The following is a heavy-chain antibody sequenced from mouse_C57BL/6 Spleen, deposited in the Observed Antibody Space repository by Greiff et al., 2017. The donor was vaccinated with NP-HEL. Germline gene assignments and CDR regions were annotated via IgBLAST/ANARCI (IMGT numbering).Heavy chain of an antibody. CDR2: ISGGGGNT. D-gene: IGHD1-1*01. Sequence: EVKLQESGGGLVKPGRSLKLSCAASGFTFSSYTMSWVRQTPEKRLEWVATISGGGGNTYYPDSVKGRFTISRDNAKNTLYLQMSSLRSEDTALYYCARGDTTVVAEDYAMDYWGQGTSVTVSS. CDR1: GFTFSSYT. J-gene: IGHJ4*01. CDR3: ARGDTTVVAEDYAMDY. V-gene: IGHV5-9*01.